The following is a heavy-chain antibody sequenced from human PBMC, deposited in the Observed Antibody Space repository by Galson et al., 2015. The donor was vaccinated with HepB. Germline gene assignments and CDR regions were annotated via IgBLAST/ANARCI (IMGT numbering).Heavy chain of an antibody. CDR2: ITATHDGT. D-gene: IGHD1-7*01. Sequence: ALRLSCAAAGFSINNYAMNWVRQAPGKGREWVSAITATHDGTYYADSVKGRFTISRDSSKNTLHLQMNSLRAEDTAVYYCAKGPTTAWNCIDNWGQGTLVTVSS. V-gene: IGHV3-23*01. CDR1: GFSINNYA. CDR3: AKGPTTAWNCIDN. J-gene: IGHJ4*02.